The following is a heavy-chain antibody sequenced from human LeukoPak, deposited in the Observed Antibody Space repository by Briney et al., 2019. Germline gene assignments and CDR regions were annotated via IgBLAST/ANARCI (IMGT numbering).Heavy chain of an antibody. CDR1: GFTFGIYA. CDR2: IRSDGAGT. J-gene: IGHJ4*02. Sequence: GGSLRLSCAASGFTFGIYAMHWVRQAPGKGLEYVSGIRSDGAGTYYANSVKGRFTISRDNSKNTVYLQMDSLRAEDMGAYYCARAQPPADWGQGTLVSVSS. D-gene: IGHD6-13*01. CDR3: ARAQPPAD. V-gene: IGHV3-64*01.